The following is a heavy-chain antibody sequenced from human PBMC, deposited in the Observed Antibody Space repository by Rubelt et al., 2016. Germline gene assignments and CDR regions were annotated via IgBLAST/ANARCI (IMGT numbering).Heavy chain of an antibody. J-gene: IGHJ4*02. D-gene: IGHD6-19*01. CDR3: HVVVAGTLY. CDR1: GFTFSSYW. V-gene: IGHV3-64D*06. CDR2: IDTNGGTT. Sequence: QPGGSLRLSCAASGFTFSSYWMSWVRQAPGKGLEYVSGIDTNGGTTYYADSVKGRFTISRDNSKNTLYLQMSSLRAEDTGVYYCHVVVAGTLYWGQGTLVTVSS.